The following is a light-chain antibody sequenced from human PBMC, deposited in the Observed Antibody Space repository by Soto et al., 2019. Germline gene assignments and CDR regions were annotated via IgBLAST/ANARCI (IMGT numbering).Light chain of an antibody. Sequence: SYELTQTPSVSVAPGQTARITCGGNNIRNKSVQWYQQKPGQAPVVVVYDDTNRPSGIPERSSGSNSGNPATQTISRVEAGEEADYYCHVWDSSSDHWVFGGGTKLTVL. CDR1: NIRNKS. CDR3: HVWDSSSDHWV. CDR2: DDT. J-gene: IGLJ3*02. V-gene: IGLV3-21*02.